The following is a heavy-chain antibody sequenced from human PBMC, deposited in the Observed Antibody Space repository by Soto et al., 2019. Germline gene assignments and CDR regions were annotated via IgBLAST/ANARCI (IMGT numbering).Heavy chain of an antibody. Sequence: LRLSCAASVFTFSSYAMSWVRQAPGKGLEWVSGISGSGGSTYYADSVKGRFTISRDNSKNALYLQMNSLRAEDTAVYYCAKVLASGSNYVYYFDYWGQGTLVAVSS. D-gene: IGHD4-4*01. CDR1: VFTFSSYA. J-gene: IGHJ4*02. CDR2: ISGSGGST. CDR3: AKVLASGSNYVYYFDY. V-gene: IGHV3-23*01.